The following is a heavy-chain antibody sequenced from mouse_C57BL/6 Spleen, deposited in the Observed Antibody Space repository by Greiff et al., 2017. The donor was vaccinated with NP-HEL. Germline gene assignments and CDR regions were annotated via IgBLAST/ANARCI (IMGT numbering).Heavy chain of an antibody. V-gene: IGHV5-17*01. J-gene: IGHJ2*01. CDR1: GFTFSDYG. Sequence: EVMLVESGGGLVKPGGSLKLSCAASGFTFSDYGMHWVRQAPEKGLEWVGYISSGSSTTNYAHKVKGRFTMSRDNAKNTLFLQMTSVKSEDTAMYYCARNGDESDYFDDWGKGTTLTVSS. D-gene: IGHD4-1*01. CDR2: ISSGSSTT. CDR3: ARNGDESDYFDD.